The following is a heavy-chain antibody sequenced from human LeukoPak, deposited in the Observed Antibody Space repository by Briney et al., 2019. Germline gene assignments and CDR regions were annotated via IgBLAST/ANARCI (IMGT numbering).Heavy chain of an antibody. J-gene: IGHJ4*02. D-gene: IGHD6-19*01. CDR2: IGGTGGNI. V-gene: IGHV3-23*01. CDR1: GLSFSNYA. CDR3: AKDLLPVAANW. Sequence: PGGSLRLSCAASGLSFSNYAMYWVRQAPGKGLEWVSAIGGTGGNIFYTDSVKGRFTISRDNSKNTLYLQMYSLRAEDTALYYCAKDLLPVAANWWGQGTLVTVSS.